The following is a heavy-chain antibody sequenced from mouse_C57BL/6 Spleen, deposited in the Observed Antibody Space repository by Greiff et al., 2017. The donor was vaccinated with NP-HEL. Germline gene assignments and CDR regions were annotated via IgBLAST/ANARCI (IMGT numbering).Heavy chain of an antibody. V-gene: IGHV5-4*01. J-gene: IGHJ4*01. CDR2: ISDGGSYT. CDR3: ARDEGYDAMDY. Sequence: DVMLVESGGGLVKPGGSLKLSCAASGFTFSSYAMSWVRQTPEKRLEWVATISDGGSYTYYPDNVKGRFTISRDNAKNNLYLQMSHLKSEDTAMDYCARDEGYDAMDYWGQGTSVTVSS. CDR1: GFTFSSYA.